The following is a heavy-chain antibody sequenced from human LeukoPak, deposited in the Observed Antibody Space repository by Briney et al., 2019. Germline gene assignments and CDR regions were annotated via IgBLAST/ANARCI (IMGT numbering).Heavy chain of an antibody. CDR2: IYHSGST. CDR1: GGSISSYY. D-gene: IGHD4-17*01. V-gene: IGHV4-59*12. J-gene: IGHJ4*02. CDR3: ARATTVTTSLDY. Sequence: SETLSLTCTVSGGSISSYYWSWIRQPPGKGLEWIGYIYHSGSTYYNPSLKSRVTISVDRSKNQFPLKLSSVTAADTAVYYCARATTVTTSLDYWGQGTLVTVSS.